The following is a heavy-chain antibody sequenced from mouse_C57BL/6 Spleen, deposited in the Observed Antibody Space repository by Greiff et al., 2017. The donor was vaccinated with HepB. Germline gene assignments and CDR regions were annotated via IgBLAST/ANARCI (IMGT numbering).Heavy chain of an antibody. D-gene: IGHD1-1*01. CDR2: IYPGDGDT. Sequence: VQLQQSGPELVKPGASVKISCKASGYAFSSSWMNWVKQRPGKGLEWIGRIYPGDGDTNYNGKFKGKATLTADKSSSTAYMQLSSLTSEDSAVYFCARRLLTTVVAFDYWGQGTTLTVSS. V-gene: IGHV1-82*01. J-gene: IGHJ2*01. CDR1: GYAFSSSW. CDR3: ARRLLTTVVAFDY.